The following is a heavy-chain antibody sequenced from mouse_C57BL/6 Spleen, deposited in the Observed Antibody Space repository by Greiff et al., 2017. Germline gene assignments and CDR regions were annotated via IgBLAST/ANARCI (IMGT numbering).Heavy chain of an antibody. V-gene: IGHV1-80*01. J-gene: IGHJ1*03. CDR3: ARSEDGYFDV. CDR1: GYAFSSYW. CDR2: IYPGDGDT. Sequence: VQVVESGAELVKPGASVKISCKASGYAFSSYWLNWVKQRPGKGLEWIGQIYPGDGDTNYNGKFKGKATLTADKSSSTAYMQLSSLTSEDSAVYFCARSEDGYFDVWGTGTTVTVSS.